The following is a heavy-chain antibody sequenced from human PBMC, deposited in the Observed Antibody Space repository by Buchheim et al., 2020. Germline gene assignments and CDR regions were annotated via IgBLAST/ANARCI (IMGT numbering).Heavy chain of an antibody. J-gene: IGHJ4*02. Sequence: QLHLQESGPGLVKPSETLSLTCIVFGDSISSNSFYWGWIRQPPGKGLEWIGSVDYSGNTYYNPSLKSRVTISVDRSKNQFSLKLSSVTATDTAVYYCARHGKWLHGGRDYWGQGTL. CDR2: VDYSGNT. D-gene: IGHD5-12*01. CDR3: ARHGKWLHGGRDY. V-gene: IGHV4-39*01. CDR1: GDSISSNSFY.